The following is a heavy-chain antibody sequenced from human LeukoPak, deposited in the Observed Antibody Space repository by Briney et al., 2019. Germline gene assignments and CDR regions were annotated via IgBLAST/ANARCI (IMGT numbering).Heavy chain of an antibody. CDR2: INPGGDNT. V-gene: IGHV1-46*01. CDR1: GYTFTKYY. D-gene: IGHD5-24*01. J-gene: IGHJ3*02. CDR3: ARIRDGYNDAYDI. Sequence: ASVKVSCKASGYTFTKYYIHWVRQAPGQGLEWMGLINPGGDNTNYAQNFQGRVTMTRDTSTSTVYMELSSLRSEDTAIYYCARIRDGYNDAYDIWGQGRVVTVPS.